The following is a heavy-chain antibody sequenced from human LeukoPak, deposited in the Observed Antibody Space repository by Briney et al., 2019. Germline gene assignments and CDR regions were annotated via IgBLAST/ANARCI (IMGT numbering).Heavy chain of an antibody. J-gene: IGHJ3*02. V-gene: IGHV3-30*02. CDR1: GFTFSSYW. CDR3: AKFPTTTHLIAFDI. Sequence: PGGSLRLSCAASGFTFSSYWMSWVRQAPGKGLEWVAFIRYDGSNKYYADSVKGRFTISRDNSKNTLYLQMNSLRAEDTAVYYCAKFPTTTHLIAFDIWGQGTMVTVSS. CDR2: IRYDGSNK. D-gene: IGHD1-26*01.